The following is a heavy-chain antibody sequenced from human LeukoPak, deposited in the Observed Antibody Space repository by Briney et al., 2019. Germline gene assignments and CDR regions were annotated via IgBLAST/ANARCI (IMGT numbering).Heavy chain of an antibody. D-gene: IGHD6-13*01. Sequence: ASVKVSCKVSGYTLTELSMHWVRQAPGKGLEWMGGFDPEDGETIYAQKFQGRVTMTEDTSTDTAYMELSSLRSDDTAVYYCATSSKGSSSWFSTYYFDYWGQGTLVTVSS. J-gene: IGHJ4*02. CDR2: FDPEDGET. CDR1: GYTLTELS. CDR3: ATSSKGSSSWFSTYYFDY. V-gene: IGHV1-24*01.